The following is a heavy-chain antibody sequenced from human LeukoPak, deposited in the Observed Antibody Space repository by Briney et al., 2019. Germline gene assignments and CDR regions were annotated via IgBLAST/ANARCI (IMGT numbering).Heavy chain of an antibody. CDR1: GYTFTSYY. Sequence: ASVKVSCKASGYTFTSYYMHWVRQAPGQGLEWMGIINPSGGSTSYAQKFQGRVTMTRDTSISTAYMELSRLRSDDTAVYYCAGISGYSSSWHDYWGQGTLVTVSS. CDR2: INPSGGST. V-gene: IGHV1-46*01. J-gene: IGHJ4*02. CDR3: AGISGYSSSWHDY. D-gene: IGHD6-13*01.